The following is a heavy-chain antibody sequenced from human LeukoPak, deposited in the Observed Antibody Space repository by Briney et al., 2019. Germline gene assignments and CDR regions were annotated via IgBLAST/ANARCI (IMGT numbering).Heavy chain of an antibody. Sequence: SETLSLTCAVYGGSFSGYYWSWIRQPPGKGLEWIGEINHSGSTNYNPSLKSRVTISVDTSKNQFSLKLSSVTAADTAVYYCARGRAPDPWGQGTLVTVSS. J-gene: IGHJ5*02. V-gene: IGHV4-34*01. CDR2: INHSGST. CDR3: ARGRAPDP. CDR1: GGSFSGYY.